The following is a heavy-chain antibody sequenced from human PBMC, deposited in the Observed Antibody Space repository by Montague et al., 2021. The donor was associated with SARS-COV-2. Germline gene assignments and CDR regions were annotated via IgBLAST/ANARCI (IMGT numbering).Heavy chain of an antibody. D-gene: IGHD1-7*01. CDR1: GGSISNSNYY. Sequence: SETLSLTCTVSGGSISNSNYYWIWVRQPPGQGRDGNGNISDVGNPXHNPPRRSRVSIALDRPKFQLSLRLRSVTTTDTAVFYCVRGRRGTVFPFSPGAFDFWGQGTTVTVSS. V-gene: IGHV4-39*01. CDR3: VRGRRGTVFPFSPGAFDF. J-gene: IGHJ3*01. CDR2: ISDVGNP.